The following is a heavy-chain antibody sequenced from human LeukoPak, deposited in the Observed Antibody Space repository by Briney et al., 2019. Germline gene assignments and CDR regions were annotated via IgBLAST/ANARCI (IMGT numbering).Heavy chain of an antibody. CDR2: MYDSGGTTSYT. CDR1: GFTLSSYA. D-gene: IGHD6-19*01. CDR3: AKNRQQWLVRPANFDY. J-gene: IGHJ4*02. V-gene: IGHV3-23*01. Sequence: GGSLRLSCEASGFTLSSYAMTWVRQAPGKGLEWVAGMYDSGGTTSYTWYAGSVKGRFTISRDKFKNTLYLQMNSLRAEDTAVYYCAKNRQQWLVRPANFDYWGQGILVAVSS.